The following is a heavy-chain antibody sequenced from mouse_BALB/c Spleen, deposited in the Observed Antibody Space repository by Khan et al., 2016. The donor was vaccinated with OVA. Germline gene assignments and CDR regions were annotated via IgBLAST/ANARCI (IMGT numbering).Heavy chain of an antibody. CDR3: ARLEDI. D-gene: IGHD1-3*01. Sequence: QVQLKESGPGLVAPSQSLSITCTVSGYSLTSYGVHWVSQPPGKGLEWLGVIWAGGGKHYYSALMSNLSTSKDNSKSQDFLKINGLQTDDTAMYYGARLEDIWGQGTSRTVSS. V-gene: IGHV2-9*02. J-gene: IGHJ2*02. CDR1: GYSLTSYG. CDR2: IWAGGGK.